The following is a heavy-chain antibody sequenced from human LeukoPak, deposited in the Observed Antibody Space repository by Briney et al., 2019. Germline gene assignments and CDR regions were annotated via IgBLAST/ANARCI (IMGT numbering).Heavy chain of an antibody. CDR2: INHSGST. D-gene: IGHD6-6*01. J-gene: IGHJ4*02. V-gene: IGHV4-34*01. Sequence: SETLSLTCAVLGGSFSGYYRGWFRQPPGKGLEWIGEINHSGSTNYNPSLKSRVTISVDTSKNQFSLKLSSVTAADTAVYYCARGQEYSSSSGENYYFDYWGQGTLVTVSS. CDR1: GGSFSGYY. CDR3: ARGQEYSSSSGENYYFDY.